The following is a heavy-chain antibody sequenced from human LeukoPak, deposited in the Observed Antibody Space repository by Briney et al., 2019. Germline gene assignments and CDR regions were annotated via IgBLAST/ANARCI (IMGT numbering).Heavy chain of an antibody. CDR1: GVTFSGSA. D-gene: IGHD3-10*01. J-gene: IGHJ4*02. CDR2: IRGKVNGYAT. V-gene: IGHV3-73*01. CDR3: TRRLDGWGSSGYFDY. Sequence: GRTLKLSCAASGVTFSGSAMHWGREASARGREWVGRIRGKVNGYATEYAASVKGRFPISRDDSKNTAYLQMNSLNTDDTAVYYCTRRLDGWGSSGYFDYWGQGTLVTVSS.